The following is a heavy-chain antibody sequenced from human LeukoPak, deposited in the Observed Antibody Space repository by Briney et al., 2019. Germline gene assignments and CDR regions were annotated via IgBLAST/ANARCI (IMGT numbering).Heavy chain of an antibody. CDR1: GGSISSYY. Sequence: SSETLSLTCTVSGGSISSYYWSWIRQPPGKGLEWIGYIYYSGSTNYNPSLKSRVTISVDTSKNQFSLKLSSVTAADTAVYYCARDGSGWYIGGYWFDYWGQGTLVTVSS. CDR2: IYYSGST. D-gene: IGHD6-19*01. V-gene: IGHV4-59*12. J-gene: IGHJ4*02. CDR3: ARDGSGWYIGGYWFDY.